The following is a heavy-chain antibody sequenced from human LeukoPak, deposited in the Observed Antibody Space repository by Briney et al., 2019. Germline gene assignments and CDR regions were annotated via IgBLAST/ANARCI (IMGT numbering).Heavy chain of an antibody. Sequence: GGSLRLSCAASGFTFSTYGMNWVRQAPGKGLEWVSFISSTSSTIYYADSVKGRFTISRDNAKNTLYLQMNSLRAEDTAVYYCARLATKSYYDILTGYYYFDYWGQGTLVTVSS. V-gene: IGHV3-48*04. CDR3: ARLATKSYYDILTGYYYFDY. CDR1: GFTFSTYG. CDR2: ISSTSSTI. D-gene: IGHD3-9*01. J-gene: IGHJ4*02.